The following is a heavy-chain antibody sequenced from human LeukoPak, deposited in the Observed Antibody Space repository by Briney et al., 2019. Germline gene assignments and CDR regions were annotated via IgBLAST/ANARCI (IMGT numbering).Heavy chain of an antibody. V-gene: IGHV3-21*01. D-gene: IGHD3-22*01. Sequence: GGSLRLSCAASGFTFSSYSMNWVRQAPGKGLEWVSSISSSSSYIYYADSVKGRFTISRDNAKNSLYLQMNSLRAENTAVYYCARDPSYYDSSGYSFDYWAREPWSPSPQ. CDR1: GFTFSSYS. J-gene: IGHJ4*02. CDR3: ARDPSYYDSSGYSFDY. CDR2: ISSSSSYI.